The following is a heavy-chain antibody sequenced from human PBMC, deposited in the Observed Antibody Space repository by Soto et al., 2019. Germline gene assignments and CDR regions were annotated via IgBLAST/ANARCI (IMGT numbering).Heavy chain of an antibody. J-gene: IGHJ6*02. CDR2: SMPMCGRP. CDR3: VRSTRDCNTVKCYTPQGSLYCGMIV. D-gene: IGHD2-2*02. Sequence: QVQVAQSGAAVKKPGASVKVSCTTSGVSFSKNSISWVRQAPGQVLDRMGGSMPMCGRPNYGQKLRARVTIHADESTGTADLDLSDMSSDDKAKYSGVRSTRDCNTVKCYTPQGSLYCGMIVWGQGTTVIVSS. V-gene: IGHV1-69*01. CDR1: GVSFSKNS.